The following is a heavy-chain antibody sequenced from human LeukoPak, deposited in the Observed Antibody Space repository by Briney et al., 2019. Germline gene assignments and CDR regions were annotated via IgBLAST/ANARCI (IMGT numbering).Heavy chain of an antibody. J-gene: IGHJ4*02. CDR2: INPNSGGT. CDR3: ARGGGLDYGDYLYYFDY. CDR1: GYTFTGYY. D-gene: IGHD4-17*01. Sequence: RASVKVSCKASGYTFTGYYMHWVRQAPGQGLEWMGWINPNSGGTNYAQKFQGRVTMTRDTSISTAYMELSRLRSDDTAVYYCARGGGLDYGDYLYYFDYWGQGTLVTVSS. V-gene: IGHV1-2*02.